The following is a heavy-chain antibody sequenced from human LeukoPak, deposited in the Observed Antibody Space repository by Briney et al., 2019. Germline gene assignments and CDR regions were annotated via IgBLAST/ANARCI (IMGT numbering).Heavy chain of an antibody. Sequence: GGSLRLSCAAYGFTFSSYSMNWVRQAPGKGLEWVSSISSSSRYISYADSVKRRFTISRDNANNSLLLQMNSLRAEDTAVYYWARDTLEEYSGGWYLVDYWGQGTLVTVSS. J-gene: IGHJ4*02. CDR3: ARDTLEEYSGGWYLVDY. CDR1: GFTFSSYS. D-gene: IGHD6-19*01. V-gene: IGHV3-21*01. CDR2: ISSSSRYI.